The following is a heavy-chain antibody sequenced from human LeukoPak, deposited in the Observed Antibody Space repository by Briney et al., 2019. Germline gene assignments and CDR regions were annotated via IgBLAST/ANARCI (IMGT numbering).Heavy chain of an antibody. Sequence: SETLSLTCTVSGGSISSSSYYWGWIRQPPGKGLEWIGSIYYSGSTYYNPSLKSRVTISVDTSKNQFSLELSSVTAADTAVYYCARDGTGGGYYYDSSGYKVGYYYGMDVWGQGTTVTVSS. CDR2: IYYSGST. J-gene: IGHJ6*02. D-gene: IGHD3-22*01. CDR3: ARDGTGGGYYYDSSGYKVGYYYGMDV. CDR1: GGSISSSSYY. V-gene: IGHV4-39*07.